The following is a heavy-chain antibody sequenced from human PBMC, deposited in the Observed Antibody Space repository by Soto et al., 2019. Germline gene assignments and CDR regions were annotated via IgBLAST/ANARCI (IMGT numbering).Heavy chain of an antibody. V-gene: IGHV4-39*01. CDR3: ARSGGYSGYDHFFDP. Sequence: SETLSLTCTVSGDSISRGSYYWDWIRQPPGKGLEWIGNIFYSGSTLYNPSLKGRVSIDVDTSSNQFSLRLTSVTAADTAVYFCARSGGYSGYDHFFDPWGHGTLVTVSS. D-gene: IGHD5-12*01. J-gene: IGHJ5*02. CDR1: GDSISRGSYY. CDR2: IFYSGST.